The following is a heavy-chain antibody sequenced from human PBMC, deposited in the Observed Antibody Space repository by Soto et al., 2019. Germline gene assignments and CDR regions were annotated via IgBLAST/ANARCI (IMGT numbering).Heavy chain of an antibody. V-gene: IGHV1-3*01. D-gene: IGHD6-19*01. J-gene: IGHJ4*02. Sequence: ASVKVSCKASGDTFSWYTIHWVRQAPGQRHEWMGRINAGNGNTKYSQNFQGRVTMTTDTSASTAYMELSSLRSDDTAVFYCARGHDSSGWYRNLDHWGKGTPVTVPS. CDR1: GDTFSWYT. CDR3: ARGHDSSGWYRNLDH. CDR2: INAGNGNT.